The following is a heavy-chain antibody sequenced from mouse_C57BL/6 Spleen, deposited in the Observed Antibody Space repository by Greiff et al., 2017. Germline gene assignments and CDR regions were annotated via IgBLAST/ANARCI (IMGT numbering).Heavy chain of an antibody. D-gene: IGHD2-2*01. J-gene: IGHJ2*01. Sequence: VKQSCKASVYTFTSYWMHWVTQRPGRGLEWIGRIDPNSGGTKYNEKFMSKATLTVDKPSSTAYMQLSSLTSEYSAVYYCARGYYGYDVDFDYWGQGTTLTVSS. V-gene: IGHV1-72*01. CDR3: ARGYYGYDVDFDY. CDR1: VYTFTSYW. CDR2: IDPNSGGT.